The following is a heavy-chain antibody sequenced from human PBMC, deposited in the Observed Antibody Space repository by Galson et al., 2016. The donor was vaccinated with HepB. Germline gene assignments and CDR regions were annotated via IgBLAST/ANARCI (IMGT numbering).Heavy chain of an antibody. CDR3: AKSSVGSFDY. V-gene: IGHV3-23*01. J-gene: IGHJ4*02. CDR2: ISAGGGAT. Sequence: SLRLSCAASGFTFKNFVMTWVRQAPGKGLEWVSSISAGGGATYYADSVKGRFTISRDNSKNTLYLQMNSLRAEDTAVYYCAKSSVGSFDYWGQGTLVTVSS. D-gene: IGHD1-26*01. CDR1: GFTFKNFV.